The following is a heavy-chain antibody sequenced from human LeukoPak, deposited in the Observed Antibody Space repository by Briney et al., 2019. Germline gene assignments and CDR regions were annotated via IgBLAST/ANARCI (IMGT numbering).Heavy chain of an antibody. CDR1: GFTVSSNY. CDR2: IYSGGST. CDR3: AGGTYYYDSSGYYVSRNAHMLYDY. V-gene: IGHV3-53*01. J-gene: IGHJ4*02. Sequence: GGSLRLSCAASGFTVSSNYMSWVRQAPGKGLEWVSVIYSGGSTYYADSVKGRFTISRDNSKNTLYLQMNSLRAEDTAVYYCAGGTYYYDSSGYYVSRNAHMLYDYWGQGTLVTVSS. D-gene: IGHD3-22*01.